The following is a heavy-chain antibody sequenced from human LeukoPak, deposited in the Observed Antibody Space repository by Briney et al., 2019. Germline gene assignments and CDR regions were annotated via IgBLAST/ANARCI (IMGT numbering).Heavy chain of an antibody. CDR3: TTDSGIVGATLDAFDI. CDR1: GFTFSNAW. V-gene: IGHV3-15*01. Sequence: GGSLRLSCAASGFTFSNAWMSWVRQAPGKGLEWVGRIKSKTDGGTTDYAAPVKGRFTISRDDSKNTLDLQMNSLKTEDTAVYYCTTDSGIVGATLDAFDIWGQGTMVTVSS. J-gene: IGHJ3*02. CDR2: IKSKTDGGTT. D-gene: IGHD1-26*01.